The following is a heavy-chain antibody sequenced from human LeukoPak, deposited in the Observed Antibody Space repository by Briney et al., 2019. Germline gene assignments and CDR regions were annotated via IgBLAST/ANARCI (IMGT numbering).Heavy chain of an antibody. J-gene: IGHJ6*03. CDR3: ARFLFGRYYYGSGYIMDV. D-gene: IGHD3-10*01. V-gene: IGHV3-74*01. CDR1: GFTFSSYW. Sequence: GGSLRLSCAGSGFTFSSYWMHWVRQAPGKGLVWVSRISTDASSTTYADSVKGRFTISRDNAKGTLYLQMNSLRAEDTAVYYCARFLFGRYYYGSGYIMDVWGKGTTVTISS. CDR2: ISTDASST.